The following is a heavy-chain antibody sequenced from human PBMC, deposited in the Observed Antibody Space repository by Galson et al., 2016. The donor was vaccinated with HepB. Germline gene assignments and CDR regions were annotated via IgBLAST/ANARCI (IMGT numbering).Heavy chain of an antibody. D-gene: IGHD6-13*01. J-gene: IGHJ2*01. V-gene: IGHV1-8*01. CDR2: MNPNTGNI. Sequence: SVKVSCKASGYPFTGYDINWVRQATGQGLEWMGWMNPNTGNIGYAQKFQGRVTMTRNTSISTAYMELSSLRSEDTAVYYGVRGRRVGAAVGYWYFDLWGRTLVTVSS. CDR1: GYPFTGYD. CDR3: VRGRRVGAAVGYWYFDL.